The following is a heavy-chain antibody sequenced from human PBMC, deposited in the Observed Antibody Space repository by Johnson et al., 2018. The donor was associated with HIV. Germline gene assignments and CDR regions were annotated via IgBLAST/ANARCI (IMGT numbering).Heavy chain of an antibody. CDR2: IRYDGSNK. Sequence: QVQLVESGGGVVQPGGSLRLSCAASGFTFSSHGMHWVRQAPGKGLEWVAFIRYDGSNKYYADSVKGRFTISRDNSKNTLYLQMNSLRAEDTAVYYCAKDRSMEDAFDVWGQGTMVTVSS. J-gene: IGHJ3*01. D-gene: IGHD1-26*01. CDR1: GFTFSSHG. V-gene: IGHV3-30*02. CDR3: AKDRSMEDAFDV.